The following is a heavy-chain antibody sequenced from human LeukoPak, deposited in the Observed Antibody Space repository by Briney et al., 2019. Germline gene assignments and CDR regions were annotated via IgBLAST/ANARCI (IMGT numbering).Heavy chain of an antibody. CDR2: IQYDENKK. Sequence: PGGSLGLSCEASGFTFSQYGMHWVRQAPGKGLDWVSSIQYDENKKSYSDSVKGRFTISRDSSKNTVYLQMNSLRAEDTAVYYCAKADGSYKTLIDYWGQGTLVTVSS. CDR1: GFTFSQYG. V-gene: IGHV3-30*02. D-gene: IGHD3-10*01. CDR3: AKADGSYKTLIDY. J-gene: IGHJ4*02.